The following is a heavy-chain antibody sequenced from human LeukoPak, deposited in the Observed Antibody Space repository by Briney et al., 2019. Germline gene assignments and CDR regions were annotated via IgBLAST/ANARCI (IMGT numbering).Heavy chain of an antibody. Sequence: GGSLRLSCAASGFTFSSYWMHWVRQAPGKGLVWVSRINSDGSSTSYADSVKGRFTISRGNAKNTLYLQMNSLRAEDTAVYYCARGPYYYDSSGYRFDYWGQGTLVTVSS. D-gene: IGHD3-22*01. CDR2: INSDGSST. CDR1: GFTFSSYW. V-gene: IGHV3-74*01. CDR3: ARGPYYYDSSGYRFDY. J-gene: IGHJ4*02.